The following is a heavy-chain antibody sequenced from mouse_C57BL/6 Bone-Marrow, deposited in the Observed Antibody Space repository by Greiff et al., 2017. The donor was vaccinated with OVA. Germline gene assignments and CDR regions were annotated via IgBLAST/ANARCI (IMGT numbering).Heavy chain of an antibody. D-gene: IGHD1-1*01. CDR1: GYTFTSYW. CDR2: INPSNGGT. Sequence: QVQLQQPGTELVKPGASVKLSCKASGYTFTSYWMHWVKQRPGQGLEWIGNINPSNGGTNYNEKFKSKATLTVDKSSSTAYMQLSSLTSEDSAVYYCARGGGITTVVDWYFDVWGTGTTVTVSS. CDR3: ARGGGITTVVDWYFDV. V-gene: IGHV1-53*01. J-gene: IGHJ1*03.